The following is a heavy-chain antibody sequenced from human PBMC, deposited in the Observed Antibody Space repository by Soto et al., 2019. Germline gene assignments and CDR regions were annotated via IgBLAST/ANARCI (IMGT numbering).Heavy chain of an antibody. Sequence: SVKVSCKASGFTFTSSAVQWVRQARGQRLEWIGWIVVGSGNTNYAQKFQERVTITRDTSTSTAYMELSSLRSEDTAVYYCAAGYCSSTSCYVSYYGMDVWGQGTTVTSP. CDR3: AAGYCSSTSCYVSYYGMDV. CDR1: GFTFTSSA. CDR2: IVVGSGNT. V-gene: IGHV1-58*01. J-gene: IGHJ6*02. D-gene: IGHD2-2*01.